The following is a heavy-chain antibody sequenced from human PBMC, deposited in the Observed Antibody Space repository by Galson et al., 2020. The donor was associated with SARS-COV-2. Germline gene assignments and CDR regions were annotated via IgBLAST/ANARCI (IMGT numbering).Heavy chain of an antibody. Sequence: GESLKISCAASGFTFSSYWMSWVRQAPGKGLEWVANIKQDGSEKYYVDSVKGRFTISRDNAKNSLYLQMNSLRAEDTAVYYCARDWDYYDSSGYYPWGQGTLVTVSS. CDR1: GFTFSSYW. D-gene: IGHD3-22*01. J-gene: IGHJ5*02. V-gene: IGHV3-7*01. CDR3: ARDWDYYDSSGYYP. CDR2: IKQDGSEK.